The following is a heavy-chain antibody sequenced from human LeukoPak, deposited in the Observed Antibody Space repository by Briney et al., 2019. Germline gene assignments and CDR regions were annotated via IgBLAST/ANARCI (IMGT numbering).Heavy chain of an antibody. CDR3: ARGGRFGELRRWFDP. Sequence: PSGTLSLTCTASGGSISSGDYYWSWIGQPPGKGLEWIGYIYYSGSPYYNPSLESRVTISLDTSKNELSLKLSSVTAADTAVYYSARGGRFGELRRWFDPWGQGTLVTVSS. CDR1: GGSISSGDYY. D-gene: IGHD3-10*01. J-gene: IGHJ5*02. V-gene: IGHV4-30-4*01. CDR2: IYYSGSP.